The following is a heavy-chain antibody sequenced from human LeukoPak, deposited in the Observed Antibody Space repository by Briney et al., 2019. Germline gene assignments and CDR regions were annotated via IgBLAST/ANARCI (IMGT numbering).Heavy chain of an antibody. CDR2: INTYSGDT. Sequence: ASVKVSCKTSGYTLDDSGIGWVRQAPGQGLEWMGWINTYSGDTNYAQNVQDRVTMTTDTSTSTVYMELRSLTSGDTAVYYCARDKKGASDAFDIWGQGTMVTVSS. CDR1: GYTLDDSG. CDR3: ARDKKGASDAFDI. V-gene: IGHV1-18*01. J-gene: IGHJ3*02.